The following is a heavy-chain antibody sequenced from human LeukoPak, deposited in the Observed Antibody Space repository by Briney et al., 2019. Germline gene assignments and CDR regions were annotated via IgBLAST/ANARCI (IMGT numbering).Heavy chain of an antibody. D-gene: IGHD3-22*01. CDR2: VYYTGIT. J-gene: IGHJ2*01. CDR3: ARVTDYYDSSGYYLNWYFDL. CDR1: GGSISSRSYY. V-gene: IGHV4-39*07. Sequence: SETLSLTCTVSGGSISSRSYYWGWIRQPPGKGLEWIGSVYYTGITYYNPSLKSRVTISVDTSKNQFSLNLSSVTAADTAVYYCARVTDYYDSSGYYLNWYFDLWGRGTLVTVSS.